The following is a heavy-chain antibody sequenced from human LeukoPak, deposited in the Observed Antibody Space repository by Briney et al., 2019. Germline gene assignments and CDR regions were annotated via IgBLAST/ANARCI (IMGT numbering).Heavy chain of an antibody. CDR1: GFXFSRYG. Sequence: GRSLRLSCGASGFXFSRYGIHWVRQAPGKGLEWVAVIWYDGSNKYYAESVKGRFTISRDNSKNTLHLQMNSLRAEDTAVYYCARDPPMYYYDEPGSRDAFDIWGQGTMVTVSS. CDR3: ARDPPMYYYDEPGSRDAFDI. V-gene: IGHV3-33*01. CDR2: IWYDGSNK. D-gene: IGHD3-22*01. J-gene: IGHJ3*02.